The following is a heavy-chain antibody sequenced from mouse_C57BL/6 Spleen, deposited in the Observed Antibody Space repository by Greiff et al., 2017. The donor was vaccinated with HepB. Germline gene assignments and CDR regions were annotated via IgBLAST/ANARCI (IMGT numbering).Heavy chain of an antibody. CDR2: INYDGSST. Sequence: EVHLVESEGGLVQPGSSMKLSCTASGFTFSDYYMAWVRQVPEKGLEWVANINYDGSSTYYLDSLKSRFIISRDNAKNILYLQMSSLKSEDTATYYCARMNPYGSTYFDYWGQGTTLTVSS. V-gene: IGHV5-16*01. J-gene: IGHJ2*01. CDR1: GFTFSDYY. D-gene: IGHD1-1*01. CDR3: ARMNPYGSTYFDY.